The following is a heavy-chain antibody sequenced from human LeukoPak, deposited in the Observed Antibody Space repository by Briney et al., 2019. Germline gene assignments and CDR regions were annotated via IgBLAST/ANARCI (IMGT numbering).Heavy chain of an antibody. V-gene: IGHV4-38-2*02. CDR3: ARVLKGRAPFDY. J-gene: IGHJ4*02. CDR1: GYSINSGYY. CDR2: IYHSGST. Sequence: SETLSLTCTVSGYSINSGYYWGWIRQPPGKGPEWIESIYHSGSTYYNPSLKSRVTISVDTSKNQFSLKLSSVTAADTAVYYCARVLKGRAPFDYWGQGTLVTVSS.